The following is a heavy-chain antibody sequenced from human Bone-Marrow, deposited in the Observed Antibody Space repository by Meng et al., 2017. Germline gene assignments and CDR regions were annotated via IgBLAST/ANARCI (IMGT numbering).Heavy chain of an antibody. CDR1: GGSIGSGGYY. CDR3: ARDIRQGGNIWFDP. J-gene: IGHJ5*02. D-gene: IGHD3-16*01. V-gene: IGHV4-31*01. Sequence: QGALPGSGPGPVKPSQTRSLTCPVSGGSIGSGGYYWSWIRQHPGKGLEWIGYIYYSGTTYYNPSLSSLVTISVDTSKNQFSLNLSSVTAADTAVYYCARDIRQGGNIWFDPWGQGTLVTVSS. CDR2: IYYSGTT.